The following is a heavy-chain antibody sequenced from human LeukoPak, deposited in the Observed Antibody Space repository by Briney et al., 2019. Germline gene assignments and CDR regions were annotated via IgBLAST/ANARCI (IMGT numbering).Heavy chain of an antibody. CDR2: IYYSGST. CDR3: ASIPYGSGSYYKAGFDY. V-gene: IGHV4-59*01. J-gene: IGHJ4*02. Sequence: SETLSLTCTVSGGSISSYYWSWIRQPPGKGLEWIGYIYYSGSTNYNPSLKSRVTISVDTSKNQFSLKLSSVTAADAAVYYCASIPYGSGSYYKAGFDYRGQGTLVTVSS. D-gene: IGHD3-10*01. CDR1: GGSISSYY.